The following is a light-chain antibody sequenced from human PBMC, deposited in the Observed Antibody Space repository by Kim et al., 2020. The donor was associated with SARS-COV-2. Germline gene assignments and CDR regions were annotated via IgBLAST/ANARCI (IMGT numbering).Light chain of an antibody. CDR2: SAS. Sequence: EVALTQFPATLPLSPGESGTLSCRASQSIGTDLAWYQVKSGQAPRLLISSASTRATGIPDRFSGRGSGTDFTLTINRLEPEDFTVYYCQQYGNLPLTFGGGTKLEI. J-gene: IGKJ4*01. V-gene: IGKV3-20*01. CDR3: QQYGNLPLT. CDR1: QSIGTD.